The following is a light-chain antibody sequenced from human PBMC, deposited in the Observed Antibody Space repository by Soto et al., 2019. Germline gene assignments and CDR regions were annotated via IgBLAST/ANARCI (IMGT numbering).Light chain of an antibody. CDR3: QEYDDVHYT. CDR2: KAT. Sequence: DIQMTQSPSTLSASVGDGVTITCRASQSIGSWLAWYQQKPGKAPKLLISKATTLQSGVPSRFSGSGSGTDFSLGRSSLQPVASPTYYCQEYDDVHYTLGQRTQLAI. V-gene: IGKV1-5*03. J-gene: IGKJ2*01. CDR1: QSIGSW.